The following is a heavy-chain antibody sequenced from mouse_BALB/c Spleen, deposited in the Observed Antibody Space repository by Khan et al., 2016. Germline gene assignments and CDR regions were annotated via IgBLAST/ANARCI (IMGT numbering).Heavy chain of an antibody. V-gene: IGHV1-15*01. J-gene: IGHJ2*01. CDR2: IHPGSGGT. CDR1: GYTFTDYE. CDR3: TNYYGSDHYFDY. D-gene: IGHD1-1*01. Sequence: QVQLQQSGAELVRPGASVKLSCKALGYTFTDYEMNWVKQTPVHGLEWIGAIHPGSGGTAYNQKFKGKATLTADKSSTPAYMDLSSLTSEDSAVYYCTNYYGSDHYFDYWGQGTTLTVSS.